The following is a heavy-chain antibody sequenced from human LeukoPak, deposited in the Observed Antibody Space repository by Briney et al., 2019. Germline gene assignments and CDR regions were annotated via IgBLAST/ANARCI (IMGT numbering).Heavy chain of an antibody. CDR1: GYSFASYW. V-gene: IGHV5-51*01. Sequence: GESLKISCKGSGYSFASYWIAWVRQMPGKGLEWMGIIYPGDSDTRYSPSFQGQVTISADKSFSTAYLQWSSLKASDTAIYYCARQWGDCSSTSCYSAYWGQGTLVTVSS. J-gene: IGHJ4*02. CDR2: IYPGDSDT. D-gene: IGHD2-2*01. CDR3: ARQWGDCSSTSCYSAY.